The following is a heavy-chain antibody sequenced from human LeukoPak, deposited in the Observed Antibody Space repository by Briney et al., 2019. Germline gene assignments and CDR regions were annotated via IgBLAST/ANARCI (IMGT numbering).Heavy chain of an antibody. CDR2: IIPIFGTA. Sequence: SVKVSCKASGGTFSSYVISWVRQAPGQGLEWMGGIIPIFGTANYAQKFQGRVTITADESTSTAYMELSSLRSEDTAVYYCASSAMPTNWFDPWGQGTLVTVSS. J-gene: IGHJ5*02. D-gene: IGHD2-2*01. CDR1: GGTFSSYV. CDR3: ASSAMPTNWFDP. V-gene: IGHV1-69*13.